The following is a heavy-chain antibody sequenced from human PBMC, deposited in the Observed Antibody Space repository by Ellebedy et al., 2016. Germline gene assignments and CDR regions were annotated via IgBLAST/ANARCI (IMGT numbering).Heavy chain of an antibody. Sequence: GESLKISCAASGFTISDYNMHWIRQAPGRGLECVSFMSGSGSKMDYADSVRGRFTISRDNAKNSLYLPLNSLRAEDTATYYCARGSRTGASHFGLNSWGQGTLVTVSS. V-gene: IGHV3-11*01. CDR1: GFTISDYN. J-gene: IGHJ4*02. CDR2: MSGSGSKM. CDR3: ARGSRTGASHFGLNS. D-gene: IGHD1-1*01.